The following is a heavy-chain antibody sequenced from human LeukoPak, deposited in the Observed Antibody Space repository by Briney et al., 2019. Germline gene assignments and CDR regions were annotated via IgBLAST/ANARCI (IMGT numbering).Heavy chain of an antibody. V-gene: IGHV3-23*01. D-gene: IGHD6-19*01. CDR3: AKDTPLTAYSPGWSGNSFDS. CDR1: GFTFSSYA. CDR2: ITGSSRST. Sequence: GGSLRLSCAASGFTFSSYAMSWVRQAPGKGLEWVSTITGSSRSTYYADSVRGRFTISRDNSKNTLYLQMNSLTAEDTAVYYCAKDTPLTAYSPGWSGNSFDSWGQGTLVTVSS. J-gene: IGHJ4*02.